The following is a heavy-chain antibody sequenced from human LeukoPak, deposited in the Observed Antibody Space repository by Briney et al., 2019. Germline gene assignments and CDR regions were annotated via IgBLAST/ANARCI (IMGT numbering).Heavy chain of an antibody. Sequence: PSETLSLTCTVSGGSINFYYWSWIPQPAGKGLEWIGRIYSTGSTNYSPSLKSRVTMSVDKSKNQFSLNLSSVTAADTAVYYCARGIADPYSFDSWGQGTLVTVSS. CDR3: ARGIADPYSFDS. CDR1: GGSINFYY. J-gene: IGHJ4*02. D-gene: IGHD6-13*01. CDR2: IYSTGST. V-gene: IGHV4-4*07.